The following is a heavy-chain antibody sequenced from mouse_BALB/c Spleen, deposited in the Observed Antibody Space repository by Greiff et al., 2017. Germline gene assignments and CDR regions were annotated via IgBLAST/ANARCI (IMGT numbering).Heavy chain of an antibody. CDR3: ARRRGYDYDYAMDY. CDR1: GYNFTSYW. D-gene: IGHD2-4*01. V-gene: IGHV1-55*01. J-gene: IGHJ4*01. Sequence: QVQLQQPGAELVKPGTSVKLSCKASGYNFTSYWINWVKLRPGQGLEWIGDIYPGSGSTNYNEKFKSKATLTVDTSSSTAYMQLSSLASEDSALYYCARRRGYDYDYAMDYWGQGTSVTVSS. CDR2: IYPGSGST.